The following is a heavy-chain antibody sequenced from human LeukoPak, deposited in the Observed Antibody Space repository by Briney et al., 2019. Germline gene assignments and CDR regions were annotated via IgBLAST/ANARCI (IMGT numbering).Heavy chain of an antibody. CDR1: GGSISSSSYY. Sequence: SETLSLTCTVSGGSISSSSYYWSWIRQPPGKGLEWIGYIYYSGSTNYNPSLKSRVTISVDTSKNQFSLKLSSVTAADTAVYYCARVNSYYYYMDIWGKGTTVTVSS. D-gene: IGHD1/OR15-1a*01. CDR3: ARVNSYYYYMDI. CDR2: IYYSGST. J-gene: IGHJ6*03. V-gene: IGHV4-61*01.